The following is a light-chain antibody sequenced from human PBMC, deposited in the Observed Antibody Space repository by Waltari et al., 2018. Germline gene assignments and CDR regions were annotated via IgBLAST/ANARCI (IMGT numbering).Light chain of an antibody. CDR1: SGDIGGYHY. J-gene: IGLJ2*01. CDR2: DVT. CDR3: TSYTSTNTVI. Sequence: QSALTQPASVSGSPGQSITIPCTGTSGDIGGYHYVPWYQQHPGKAPKLMIYDVTRWPSGVSNRFSGSKSGNTACLTISGLQAEDEADYYCTSYTSTNTVIFGGGTKVTV. V-gene: IGLV2-14*03.